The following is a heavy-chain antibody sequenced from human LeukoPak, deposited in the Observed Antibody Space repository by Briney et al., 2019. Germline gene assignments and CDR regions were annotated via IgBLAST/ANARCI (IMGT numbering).Heavy chain of an antibody. J-gene: IGHJ4*02. D-gene: IGHD5-12*01. CDR2: INPNSGGT. CDR3: AREDIVATMSDY. Sequence: ASVKVSCKASGYTFTSYYMHWVRQAPGQGLEWMGWINPNSGGTNYAQKFQGRVTMTRDTSISTAYMELSRLRSDDTAVYYCAREDIVATMSDYWGQGTLVTVSS. CDR1: GYTFTSYY. V-gene: IGHV1-2*02.